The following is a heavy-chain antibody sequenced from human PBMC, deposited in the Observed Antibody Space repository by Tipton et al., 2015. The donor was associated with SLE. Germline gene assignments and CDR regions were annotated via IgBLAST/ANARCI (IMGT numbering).Heavy chain of an antibody. Sequence: TLSLTCAVYDGSLGGYYWSWIRQPPGKGLEWIGEVSHSGRTNYIASLKSRVTISIDTSKNQFSLKLSSVTAADTAVYYCEGAATGTNYYMDVWGKGTTVTVSS. CDR3: EGAATGTNYYMDV. D-gene: IGHD4-17*01. CDR2: VSHSGRT. J-gene: IGHJ6*03. CDR1: DGSLGGYY. V-gene: IGHV4-34*01.